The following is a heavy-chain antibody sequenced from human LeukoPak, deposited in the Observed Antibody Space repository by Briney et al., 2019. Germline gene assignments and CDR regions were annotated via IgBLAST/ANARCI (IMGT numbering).Heavy chain of an antibody. D-gene: IGHD1-20*01. CDR1: GGSISSSYYY. CDR2: IYHSGST. Sequence: PSETLSLTCTVSGGSISSSYYYWGWIRQPPGKGLKWIGSIYHSGSTFYNPSLKSRVIISVDTSKNQFSLRLSSVTAADTAVYYCVRLNWRRKAFGVWGQGTMVTVSS. V-gene: IGHV4-39*01. J-gene: IGHJ3*01. CDR3: VRLNWRRKAFGV.